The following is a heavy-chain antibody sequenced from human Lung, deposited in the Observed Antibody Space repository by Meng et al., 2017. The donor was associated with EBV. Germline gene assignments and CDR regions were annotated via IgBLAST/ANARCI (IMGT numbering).Heavy chain of an antibody. CDR2: INENGRTT. D-gene: IGHD1-1*01. CDR1: GFTFSTYW. Sequence: EGQRVESGGALVQPGGSLSLSCAASGFTFSTYWMHWVRQAPGKGLVWISRINENGRTTTYADSVRGRFTISRDNTKNTLYLQMNSLRAEDTAVYYCARPQLTWFDPWGQGTLVTVSS. V-gene: IGHV3-74*01. CDR3: ARPQLTWFDP. J-gene: IGHJ5*02.